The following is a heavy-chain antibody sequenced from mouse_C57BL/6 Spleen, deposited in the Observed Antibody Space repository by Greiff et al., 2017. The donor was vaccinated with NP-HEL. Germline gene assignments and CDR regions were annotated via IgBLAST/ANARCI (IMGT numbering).Heavy chain of an antibody. D-gene: IGHD2-4*01. CDR3: ARTIYYDYDHYAMDY. CDR2: INPSTGGT. Sequence: VHVKQSGPELVKPGASVKISCKASGYSFTGYYMNWVKQSPEKSLEWIGEINPSTGGTTYNQKFKAKATLTVDKSSSTAYMQLKSLTSEDSAVYYCARTIYYDYDHYAMDYWGQGTSVTVSS. CDR1: GYSFTGYY. J-gene: IGHJ4*01. V-gene: IGHV1-42*01.